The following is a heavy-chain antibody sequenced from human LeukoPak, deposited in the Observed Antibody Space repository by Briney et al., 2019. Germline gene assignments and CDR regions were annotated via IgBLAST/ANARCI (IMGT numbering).Heavy chain of an antibody. CDR1: GLILSSLA. D-gene: IGHD5-18*01. CDR3: ARSEIYNYGYNPTTKFDY. Sequence: GGSLRLSCAASGLILSSLAMSWDRHAHGKGLEWDSGFSGVAGSTYYADSVRARFTISGDNSKKLLYLQMDSMRAEDTAVYYCARSEIYNYGYNPTTKFDYWGQGILVTVSS. J-gene: IGHJ4*02. CDR2: FSGVAGST. V-gene: IGHV3-23*01.